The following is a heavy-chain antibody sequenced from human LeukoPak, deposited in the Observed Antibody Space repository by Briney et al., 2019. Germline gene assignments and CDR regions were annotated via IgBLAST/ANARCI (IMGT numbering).Heavy chain of an antibody. CDR3: AREYFFGSGSYYNGY. J-gene: IGHJ4*02. CDR1: GFTFRSYW. V-gene: IGHV3-7*04. D-gene: IGHD3-10*01. Sequence: GESLRLSCAASGFTFRSYWMTWVRQAPGKGLEWVANIKQDGNEKYYVDSVKGRFTISRDNAKNSLYLQMNSLRAEDTAVYYCAREYFFGSGSYYNGYWGQGALVTVSS. CDR2: IKQDGNEK.